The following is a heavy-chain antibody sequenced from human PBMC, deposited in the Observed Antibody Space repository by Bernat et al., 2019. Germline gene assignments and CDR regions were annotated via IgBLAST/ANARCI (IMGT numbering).Heavy chain of an antibody. Sequence: QVQLQQWGAGLLKPSETLSLTCAVYDGSFSDFAWSWIRQPPGKGLEWIGDINDSGSTRYNPSLKSRVTISVDTSKMQFSLKPRYVTAADTAVYYCAGGPGRGWFDPWGQGTLVTVSS. CDR3: AGGPGRGWFDP. CDR2: INDSGST. J-gene: IGHJ5*02. V-gene: IGHV4-34*01. D-gene: IGHD3-10*01. CDR1: DGSFSDFA.